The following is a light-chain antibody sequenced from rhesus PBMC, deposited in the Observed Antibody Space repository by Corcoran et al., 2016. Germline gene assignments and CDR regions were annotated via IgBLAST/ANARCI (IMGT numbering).Light chain of an antibody. CDR3: QQYNGLLYS. V-gene: IGKV3-40*03. CDR1: ESVGSY. J-gene: IGKJ2*01. CDR2: SAY. Sequence: EIVMTQSPATLSLSPGETATLSCRASESVGSYLAWYPQKPGQAPKLLVHSAYFRATGIPDRFSGSGSMTEFTLTISSLGPEDVGFSRCQQYNGLLYSFGQGTKVEIK.